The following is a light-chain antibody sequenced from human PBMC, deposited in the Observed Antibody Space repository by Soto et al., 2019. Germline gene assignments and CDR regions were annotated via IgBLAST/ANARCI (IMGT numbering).Light chain of an antibody. J-gene: IGLJ2*01. Sequence: QSVLTQPPSASGTPGQRVTISCSGGRSNVGTYPVNWYQQQLPGTAPKLLINTSNQRPSGVPDRFSASKSGTSASLAISGLQSEDEATYYCSAWDATLYAPVFGGGTKLTVL. V-gene: IGLV1-44*01. CDR3: SAWDATLYAPV. CDR2: TSN. CDR1: RSNVGTYP.